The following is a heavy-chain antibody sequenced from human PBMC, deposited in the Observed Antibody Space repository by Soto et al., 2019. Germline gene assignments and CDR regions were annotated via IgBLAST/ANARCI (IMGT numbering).Heavy chain of an antibody. CDR1: GYTFTNYD. Sequence: QVQLVQSGAEVKKPGASVKVSCKASGYTFTNYDITWVRQATGQGLEWMGWMRPNNGNTGYAQKFQGRVTMTSNTSINTAYMELSSLRFEDTAVDYGASWAGYSKWGQGTLVTVSS. D-gene: IGHD3-9*01. V-gene: IGHV1-8*01. CDR2: MRPNNGNT. J-gene: IGHJ4*02. CDR3: ASWAGYSK.